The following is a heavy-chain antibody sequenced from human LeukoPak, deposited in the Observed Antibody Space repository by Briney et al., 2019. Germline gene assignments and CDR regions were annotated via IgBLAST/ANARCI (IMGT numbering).Heavy chain of an antibody. CDR2: ISSSSSYI. J-gene: IGHJ4*02. V-gene: IGHV3-21*01. D-gene: IGHD6-6*01. CDR1: GFTFSSFS. CDR3: ARAKYSSSSGIMGY. Sequence: GGSLRLSCAASGFTFSSFSMNWLRQAPGKGLEWVSSISSSSSYIYYADSVKGRFTISRDNAKNSLYLQMNSLRAEDTAVYYCARAKYSSSSGIMGYWGQGTLVTVSS.